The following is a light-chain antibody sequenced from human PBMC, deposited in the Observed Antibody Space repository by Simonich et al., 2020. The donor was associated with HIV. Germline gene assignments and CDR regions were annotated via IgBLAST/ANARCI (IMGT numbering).Light chain of an antibody. CDR3: SSYTSSSTVV. Sequence: QSALTQPASVSGSPGQSITIFCTGTSSDVGGYDYVSWYQQHPGKAPKLMIYDVSPRPSGVSNRFSGSKSGNTASLTISGLQAEDEADYYCSSYTSSSTVVFGGGTKLTVL. CDR2: DVS. CDR1: SSDVGGYDY. J-gene: IGLJ2*01. V-gene: IGLV2-14*03.